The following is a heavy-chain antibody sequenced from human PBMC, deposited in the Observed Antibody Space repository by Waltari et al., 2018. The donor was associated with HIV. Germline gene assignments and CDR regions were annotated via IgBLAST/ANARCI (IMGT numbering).Heavy chain of an antibody. V-gene: IGHV3-30-3*01. J-gene: IGHJ4*02. CDR1: GFTFNRYN. CDR3: AGENHYFGLGALNY. Sequence: QVQLVESGGGVVQPGTSLRLSCTVSGFTFNRYNVHWVRQAPGKGLEWVAVTSSDDTNKFYADSVKGRFTIAGDNSKNILYLEMNDLRPDDTAVYYCAGENHYFGLGALNYWGQGTLVTVSS. CDR2: TSSDDTNK. D-gene: IGHD3-16*01.